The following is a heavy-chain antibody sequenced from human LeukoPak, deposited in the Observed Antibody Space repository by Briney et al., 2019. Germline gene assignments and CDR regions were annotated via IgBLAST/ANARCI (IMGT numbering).Heavy chain of an antibody. Sequence: ASVKVSCKASGGTFSSYAISWVRQAPGQGLEWMGRIIPIFGTANYAQKFQGRVTITTDESTSTAYMELSSLRSEDTAVDYCARVACGGDCYPYYFDYWGQGTLVTVSS. CDR2: IIPIFGTA. V-gene: IGHV1-69*05. J-gene: IGHJ4*02. CDR3: ARVACGGDCYPYYFDY. CDR1: GGTFSSYA. D-gene: IGHD2-21*02.